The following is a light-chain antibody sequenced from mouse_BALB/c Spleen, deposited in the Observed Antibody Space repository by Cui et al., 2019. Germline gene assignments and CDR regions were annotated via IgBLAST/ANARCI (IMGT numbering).Light chain of an antibody. V-gene: IGKV6-13*01. CDR2: SAS. J-gene: IGKJ4*01. CDR1: QNVGTA. CDR3: QQYSSYPLT. Sequence: DIVMTQSQKFMSTSVGDRVSITCKASQNVGTAVAWYQQKPGQSPKLLIYSASNRYTGVPDRFTGSGSGTDFTLTNSNMQSEDLADYFCQQYSSYPLTFGSGTKLEIK.